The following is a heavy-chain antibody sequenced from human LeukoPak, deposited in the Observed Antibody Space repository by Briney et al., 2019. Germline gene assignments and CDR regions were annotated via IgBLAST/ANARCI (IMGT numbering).Heavy chain of an antibody. CDR2: INPRGGST. J-gene: IGHJ4*02. V-gene: IGHV1-46*01. D-gene: IGHD6-19*01. CDR3: ARSLYDSGWYSQFDY. Sequence: ASVKVSCKASGYVFIDYHLHWVRQAPGQGLEWMGIINPRGGSTSHAQKFQGRVTMTRDMSTNTVSLEMSSLTSEDTGVYYCARSLYDSGWYSQFDYWGQGTLVTVSS. CDR1: GYVFIDYH.